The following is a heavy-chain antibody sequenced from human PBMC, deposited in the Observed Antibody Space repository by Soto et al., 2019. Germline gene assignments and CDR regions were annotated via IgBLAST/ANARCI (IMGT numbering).Heavy chain of an antibody. CDR1: GYTFTGYY. CDR3: ASAGASCVVVPAAILDAFDI. J-gene: IGHJ3*02. V-gene: IGHV1-2*04. Sequence: ASVKVSCKASGYTFTGYYMHWVRQAPGQGLEWMGWINPNSGGTNYAQKFQGWVTMTRDTSISTAYMELSRLRSDDTAVYYCASAGASCVVVPAAILDAFDIWGKGTMVTVSS. D-gene: IGHD2-2*01. CDR2: INPNSGGT.